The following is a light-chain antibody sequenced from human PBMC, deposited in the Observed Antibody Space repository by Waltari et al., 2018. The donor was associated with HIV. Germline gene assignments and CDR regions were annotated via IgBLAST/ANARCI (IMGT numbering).Light chain of an antibody. CDR2: QVS. V-gene: IGKV2-30*01. Sequence: DVVMTQSPLLLPVTLGQPASISCNSSQSLVYTDGNTYLDWFQQRPGQSPRRLLYQVSKRESGVPDRFSGSGSGTDFTLKIKAVATEDVATYYCMQGTHWPPYTFGQGTKLDI. J-gene: IGKJ2*01. CDR3: MQGTHWPPYT. CDR1: QSLVYTDGNTY.